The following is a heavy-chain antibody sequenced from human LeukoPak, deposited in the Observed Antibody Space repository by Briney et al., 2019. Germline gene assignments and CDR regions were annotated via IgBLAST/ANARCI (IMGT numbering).Heavy chain of an antibody. CDR2: MNPNSGNT. D-gene: IGHD3-22*01. CDR1: GYTFTRYD. CDR3: ARTVGYYYDSSGYPTYYYYYYMDV. Sequence: GASVTVSCKASGYTFTRYDINWVRQATGQGLEWMGWMNPNSGNTGYAQKFQGRVTITRNTSISTAYMELSSLRSEDTAVYYCARTVGYYYDSSGYPTYYYYYYMDVWGKGTTVTVSS. J-gene: IGHJ6*03. V-gene: IGHV1-8*03.